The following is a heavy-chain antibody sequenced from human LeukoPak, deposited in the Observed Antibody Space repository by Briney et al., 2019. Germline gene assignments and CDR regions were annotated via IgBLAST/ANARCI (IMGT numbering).Heavy chain of an antibody. Sequence: GGSLRLSCEASGFTFNNYWMSWFRQAPGKGLEWVANIKQDESEKNYVDSVKGQFTISRDNVKNSLYLQMNSLRAEDTAVYYCARGWWSPDYWGQGTLVTVSS. CDR3: ARGWWSPDY. CDR2: IKQDESEK. V-gene: IGHV3-7*01. D-gene: IGHD2-15*01. J-gene: IGHJ4*02. CDR1: GFTFNNYW.